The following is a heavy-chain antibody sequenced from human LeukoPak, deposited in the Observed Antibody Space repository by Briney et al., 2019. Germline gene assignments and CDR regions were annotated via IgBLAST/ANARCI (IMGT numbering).Heavy chain of an antibody. CDR2: INHSGST. V-gene: IGHV4-39*07. CDR3: ARGRVYYPTFDY. D-gene: IGHD1-26*01. CDR1: GGSISSTSYY. J-gene: IGHJ4*02. Sequence: PSETLSLTCTVSGGSISSTSYYWSWIRQPPGKGLEWIGEINHSGSTNYNPSLKSRVTISVDTSKNQFSLKLSSVTAADTAVYYCARGRVYYPTFDYWGQGTLVTVSS.